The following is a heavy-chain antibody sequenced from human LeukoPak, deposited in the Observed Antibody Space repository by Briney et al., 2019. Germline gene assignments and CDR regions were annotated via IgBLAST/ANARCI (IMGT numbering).Heavy chain of an antibody. J-gene: IGHJ4*02. CDR1: GFTFSSYA. V-gene: IGHV3-64*01. CDR2: ISTNGGST. Sequence: GGSLRLSCAASGFTFSSYAMYWVRQAPGKGLEYVSPISTNGGSTYYANSVKGRFTISRDNSKNALYLQMGSLRAEDMGVYYCAGGSSWYRGIDYWGQGTLVTVSS. D-gene: IGHD6-13*01. CDR3: AGGSSWYRGIDY.